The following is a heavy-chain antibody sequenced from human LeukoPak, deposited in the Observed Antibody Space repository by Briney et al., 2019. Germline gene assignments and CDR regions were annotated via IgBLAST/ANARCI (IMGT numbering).Heavy chain of an antibody. D-gene: IGHD3-22*01. CDR3: ARDRGGYYGAFDI. Sequence: SETLSLTCTVSGGSISSYYWSWIRQPPGKGLEWIGYIYYSGSTNYSPSLKSRVTISVDTSKNQFSLKLSSVAAADTAVYYCARDRGGYYGAFDIWGQGTMVTVSS. V-gene: IGHV4-59*01. J-gene: IGHJ3*02. CDR2: IYYSGST. CDR1: GGSISSYY.